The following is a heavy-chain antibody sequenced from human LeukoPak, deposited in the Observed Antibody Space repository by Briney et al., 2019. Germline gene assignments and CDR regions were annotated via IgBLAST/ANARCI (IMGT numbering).Heavy chain of an antibody. CDR2: INPSAGST. D-gene: IGHD3-3*01. CDR3: ARDAVLRFLDLHGWFDP. CDR1: GYTFTNYY. V-gene: IGHV1-46*01. J-gene: IGHJ5*02. Sequence: ASVKVSCKASGYTFTNYYMHWVRQAPGQGLEWMGIINPSAGSTSYAQKFQGRVTMTRDTSTSTVYMELSSLRSEDTAVYYCARDAVLRFLDLHGWFDPWGQGTLVTVSS.